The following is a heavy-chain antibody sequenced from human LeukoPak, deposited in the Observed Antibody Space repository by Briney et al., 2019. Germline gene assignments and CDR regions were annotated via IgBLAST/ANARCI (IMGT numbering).Heavy chain of an antibody. CDR1: GFTFDDYT. V-gene: IGHV3-43*01. J-gene: IGHJ4*02. D-gene: IGHD3-10*01. CDR3: AKDPSPGYYGSGSGPDY. CDR2: ISWDGGST. Sequence: GGSLRLSCAASGFTFDDYTMHWVRQAPGKGLEWVSLISWDGGSTYYADSVKGRFTISRDNSKNSPYLQMNSLRTEDTALYYCAKDPSPGYYGSGSGPDYWGQGTLVTVSS.